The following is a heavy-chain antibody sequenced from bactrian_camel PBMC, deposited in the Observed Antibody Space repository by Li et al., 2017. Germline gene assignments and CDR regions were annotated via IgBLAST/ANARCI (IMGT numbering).Heavy chain of an antibody. CDR2: IDRDGRT. D-gene: IGHD3*01. V-gene: IGHV3S55*01. CDR1: GPKYCTYD. J-gene: IGHJ6*01. Sequence: VQLVESGGGSVQAGGSLRVSCAASGPKYCTYDMTWYRQVPGKEREFVSAIDRDGRTSYVDFVKGRFTISKDNAKNILYLQMNSLEPGDTAMYYCATGPGTCGPPGWWKLPSLYNSWGQGTQVTVS. CDR3: ATGPGTCGPPGWWKLPSLYNS.